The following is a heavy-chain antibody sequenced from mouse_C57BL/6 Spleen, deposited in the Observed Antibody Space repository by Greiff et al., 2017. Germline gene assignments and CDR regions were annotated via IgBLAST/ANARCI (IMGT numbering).Heavy chain of an antibody. CDR1: GFTFSDYG. CDR2: ISSGSSTI. Sequence: EVMLVESGGGLVKPGGSLKLSCAASGFTFSDYGMHWVRQAPEKGLEWVAYISSGSSTIYYADTVKGRCTISRDNAKNTLFLQMTSLRSEDTAMYYCAMMPNWDADYFDYWCQGTTLTVSS. CDR3: AMMPNWDADYFDY. V-gene: IGHV5-17*01. D-gene: IGHD4-1*02. J-gene: IGHJ2*01.